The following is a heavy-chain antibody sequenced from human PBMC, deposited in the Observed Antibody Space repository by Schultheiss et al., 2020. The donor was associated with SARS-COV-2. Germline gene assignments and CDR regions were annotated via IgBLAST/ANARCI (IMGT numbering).Heavy chain of an antibody. CDR2: ISYDGSNK. CDR1: GFTFSSYG. D-gene: IGHD6-19*01. J-gene: IGHJ5*02. CDR3: ARDRARAVAGTDWFDP. Sequence: GGSLRLSCAASGFTFSSYGMHWVRQAPGKGLEWVAVISYDGSNKYYADSVKGRFTISRDNSKNTLYLQMNSLRAEDTAVYYCARDRARAVAGTDWFDPWGQGTLVTVSS. V-gene: IGHV3-30*03.